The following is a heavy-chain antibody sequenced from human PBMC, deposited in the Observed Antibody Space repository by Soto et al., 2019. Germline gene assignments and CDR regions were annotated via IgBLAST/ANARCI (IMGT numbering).Heavy chain of an antibody. Sequence: QVQLVESGGGVVQPGRSLRLSCAASGFTFSTYGMNWVRQAPGKGLERVAVIWYDGSNKYYGDSVKGRFTISRDNSQNTLYLQMNSLRDEDTAVYYCEREYAHSGSGAYYYYGMDVWGQGTMVTVSS. CDR3: EREYAHSGSGAYYYYGMDV. J-gene: IGHJ6*02. CDR2: IWYDGSNK. CDR1: GFTFSTYG. V-gene: IGHV3-33*01. D-gene: IGHD5-12*01.